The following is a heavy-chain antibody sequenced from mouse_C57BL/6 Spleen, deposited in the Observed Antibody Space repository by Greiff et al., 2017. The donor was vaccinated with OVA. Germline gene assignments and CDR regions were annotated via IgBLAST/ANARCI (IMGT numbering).Heavy chain of an antibody. CDR2: IYPGDGDT. CDR3: AGVAAAGTWYFDY. J-gene: IGHJ2*01. CDR1: GYAFSSYW. D-gene: IGHD4-1*01. Sequence: QVQLQQSGAELVKPGASVKISCKASGYAFSSYWMNWVKQRPGKGLEWIGQIYPGDGDTNYNGKFKGKATLTADKSSSTAYMQLSSLTSEDSAVYFCAGVAAAGTWYFDYWGQGTTLTVSS. V-gene: IGHV1-80*01.